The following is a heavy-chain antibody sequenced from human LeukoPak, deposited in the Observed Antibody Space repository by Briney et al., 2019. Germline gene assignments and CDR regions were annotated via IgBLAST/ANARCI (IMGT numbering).Heavy chain of an antibody. Sequence: ASVKVSCKASGYTFTSYGISWVRQAPGQGLEWMGWISAYNGNTNYAQKLQGRVTTTTDTSTSTAYMELRSLRSDDTAVYYCARNPYRHLYYYYYMDVWGKGTTVTVSS. CDR2: ISAYNGNT. CDR3: ARNPYRHLYYYYYMDV. V-gene: IGHV1-18*01. CDR1: GYTFTSYG. J-gene: IGHJ6*03.